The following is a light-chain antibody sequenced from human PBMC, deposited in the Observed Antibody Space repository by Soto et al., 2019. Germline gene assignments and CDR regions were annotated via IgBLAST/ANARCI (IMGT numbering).Light chain of an antibody. CDR3: CSYTTSTTYV. CDR1: SSDVGGYNF. J-gene: IGLJ1*01. Sequence: QSALTQPASVSGSPGQSITISCTGTSSDVGGYNFVSWYQQHPGRAPKLIIYGVNNRPSGVSNRFSASKSADTASLTISGLQAEDEANYYCCSYTTSTTYVFGTGTKVT. V-gene: IGLV2-14*03. CDR2: GVN.